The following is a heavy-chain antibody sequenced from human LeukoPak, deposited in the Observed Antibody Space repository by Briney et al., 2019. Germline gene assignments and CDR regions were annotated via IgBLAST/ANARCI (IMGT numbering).Heavy chain of an antibody. J-gene: IGHJ5*02. CDR2: ISYTGST. CDR1: GGSISNYY. D-gene: IGHD1-26*01. Sequence: PSETLSLTCTVSGGSISNYYWSWIRQPPGEGLEWIGFISYTGSTNYNPSLKSRVTVFVDTSKNQFSLKVTSLTAADTAVYYCARTIKSGNYYWFDPWDQGTLVTVSS. CDR3: ARTIKSGNYYWFDP. V-gene: IGHV4-59*01.